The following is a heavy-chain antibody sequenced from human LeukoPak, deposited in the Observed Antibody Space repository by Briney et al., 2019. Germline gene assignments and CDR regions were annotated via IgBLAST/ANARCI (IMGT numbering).Heavy chain of an antibody. CDR3: AREMFHYDILTGYGF. CDR1: GFTFSSYW. Sequence: GGSLRLSCAASGFTFSSYWMSWVRQAPGKGLEWVANIKQDGSEKYYVDSVKGRFTISRDNAKSSLYLQMNSLRAEDTAVYYCAREMFHYDILTGYGFWGQGTLVTVSS. CDR2: IKQDGSEK. J-gene: IGHJ4*02. V-gene: IGHV3-7*01. D-gene: IGHD3-9*01.